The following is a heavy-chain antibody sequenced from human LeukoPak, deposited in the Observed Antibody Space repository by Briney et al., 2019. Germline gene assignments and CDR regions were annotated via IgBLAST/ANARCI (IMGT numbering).Heavy chain of an antibody. CDR3: ARDLRTVTTFTPGWFDP. Sequence: GGAPRLSCAAPGVTLSSYWMDWGRPTPREGVGWVSRINSDGSSTSYADSVKGRFTISRDNAKNTLYLQMNSLRAEDTAVYYCARDLRTVTTFTPGWFDPWGQGTLVTVSS. J-gene: IGHJ5*02. CDR2: INSDGSST. V-gene: IGHV3-74*01. CDR1: GVTLSSYW. D-gene: IGHD4-17*01.